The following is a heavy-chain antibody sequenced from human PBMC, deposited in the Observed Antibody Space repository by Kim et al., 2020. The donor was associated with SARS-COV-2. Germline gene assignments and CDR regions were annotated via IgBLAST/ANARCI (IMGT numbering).Heavy chain of an antibody. J-gene: IGHJ4*02. V-gene: IGHV3-21*01. CDR3: ARTRDSGWSYFDY. Sequence: ADPAEGRFTITRDNAKHSLYLQMNSLRAEDTAVYYCARTRDSGWSYFDYWGQGTLVTVSS. D-gene: IGHD6-19*01.